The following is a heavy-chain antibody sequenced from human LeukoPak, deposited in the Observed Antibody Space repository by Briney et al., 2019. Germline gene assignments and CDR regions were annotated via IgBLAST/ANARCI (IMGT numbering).Heavy chain of an antibody. Sequence: SETLALICAVYGGPFSRYYWSWIRQPPGKGLEWIGEINHSGSTNHNPSLKSRVTISVDTSKNQSSLKLSSVTAPDTAVYSCARGRGIWGSYRSHRFDPWGQGTLVTVSS. CDR2: INHSGST. CDR1: GGPFSRYY. D-gene: IGHD3-16*02. CDR3: ARGRGIWGSYRSHRFDP. J-gene: IGHJ5*02. V-gene: IGHV4-34*01.